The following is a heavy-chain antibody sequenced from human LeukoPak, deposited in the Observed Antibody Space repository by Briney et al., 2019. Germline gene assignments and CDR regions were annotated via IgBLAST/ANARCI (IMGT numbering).Heavy chain of an antibody. CDR2: IYYSGST. CDR1: GGSISSGGYY. D-gene: IGHD3-22*01. CDR3: ASTIVVVKTGAFDI. Sequence: SQTLSLTCTVSGGSISSGGYYWSWIRQHPGEGLEWIGYIYYSGSTYYNPSLKSRVTISVDTSKNQFSLKLSSVTAADTAVYYCASTIVVVKTGAFDIWGQGTMVTVSS. V-gene: IGHV4-31*03. J-gene: IGHJ3*02.